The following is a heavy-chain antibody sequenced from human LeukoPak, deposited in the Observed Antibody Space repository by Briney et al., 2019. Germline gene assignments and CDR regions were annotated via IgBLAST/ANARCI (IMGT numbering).Heavy chain of an antibody. Sequence: SDTLSLTCAVYGGSFSGYYWSWIRRPPGKGLEWTGEINHSGSTNYNPSLKSRVTISVDTSKNQFSLKLSSVTAADTAVYYCARGRGAAAGPRYYMDVWGKGTTVTVSS. V-gene: IGHV4-34*01. CDR3: ARGRGAAAGPRYYMDV. J-gene: IGHJ6*03. CDR1: GGSFSGYY. D-gene: IGHD6-13*01. CDR2: INHSGST.